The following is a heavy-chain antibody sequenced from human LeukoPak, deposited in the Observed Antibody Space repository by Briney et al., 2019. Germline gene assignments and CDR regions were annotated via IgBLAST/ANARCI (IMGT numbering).Heavy chain of an antibody. J-gene: IGHJ4*02. D-gene: IGHD5-18*01. Sequence: GESLRLSCEASGFTFDKSGMNWVRQAPGKGLEWVSSINPDDSAKYYVDSVRGRFTISRDNAKNSLYLQMSSLRAEDTAVYYCARDRAYSAYDYWGQGTLVTVSS. CDR2: INPDDSAK. V-gene: IGHV3-7*01. CDR3: ARDRAYSAYDY. CDR1: GFTFDKSG.